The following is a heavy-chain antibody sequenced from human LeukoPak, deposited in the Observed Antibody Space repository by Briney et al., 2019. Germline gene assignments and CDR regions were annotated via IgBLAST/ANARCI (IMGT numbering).Heavy chain of an antibody. CDR3: ARAQLRYFDWTYGMDV. CDR2: IYYSGST. Sequence: SETLSLTCAVYGGSFSGYYWSWIRQHPGKGLEWIGYIYYSGSTYYNPSLKSRVTISVDTSKNQFSLKLSSVTAADTAVYYCARAQLRYFDWTYGMDVWGQGTTVTVSS. V-gene: IGHV4-31*11. J-gene: IGHJ6*02. D-gene: IGHD3-9*01. CDR1: GGSFSGYY.